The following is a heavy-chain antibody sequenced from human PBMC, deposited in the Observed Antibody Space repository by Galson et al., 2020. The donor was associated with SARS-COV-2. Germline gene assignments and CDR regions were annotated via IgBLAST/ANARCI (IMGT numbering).Heavy chain of an antibody. V-gene: IGHV1-2*04. CDR2: INPNSGGT. J-gene: IGHJ6*02. CDR1: GYTFTGYY. Sequence: ASVKVSCKASGYTFTGYYMHWVRQAPGHGLEWMGWINPNSGGTNYAQKFQGWVTMTRDTSISTAYMELSRLRSDDTAVYYCARVGRGYSYGYYYYGMDVWGQGTTVTVSS. D-gene: IGHD5-18*01. CDR3: ARVGRGYSYGYYYYGMDV.